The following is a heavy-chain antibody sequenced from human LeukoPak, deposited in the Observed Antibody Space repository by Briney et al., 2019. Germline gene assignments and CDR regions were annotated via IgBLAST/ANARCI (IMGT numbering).Heavy chain of an antibody. CDR2: LYSGGTT. Sequence: GSLRLSCAVSGFTVSSNYMTWVRQAPGKGLEWVSVLYSGGTTYYADSVKGRFTISRDNSKNTLYLQMSSLRPEDTAVYYCAREFSGCDYWGQGTLVTVSS. J-gene: IGHJ4*02. CDR1: GFTVSSNY. V-gene: IGHV3-53*01. CDR3: AREFSGCDY. D-gene: IGHD6-19*01.